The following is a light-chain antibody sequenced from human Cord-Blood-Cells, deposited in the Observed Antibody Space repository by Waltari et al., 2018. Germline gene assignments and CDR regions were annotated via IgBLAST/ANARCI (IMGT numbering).Light chain of an antibody. Sequence: QYALTQPPSASGSPGQSVTISCTGTSSDVGGYNYVSWYQQHPGKAPKLTISEVSKRPSGVPDRFSGAKSGNTASLTVSGLQAEDEADYYCSSYAGSNNWVFGGGTKLTVL. V-gene: IGLV2-8*01. CDR2: EVS. CDR1: SSDVGGYNY. CDR3: SSYAGSNNWV. J-gene: IGLJ3*02.